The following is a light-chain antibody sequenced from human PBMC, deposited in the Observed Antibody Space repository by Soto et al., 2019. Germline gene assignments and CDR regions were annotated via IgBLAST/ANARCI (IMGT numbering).Light chain of an antibody. V-gene: IGKV3-20*01. CDR2: DAS. CDR1: QTVSSY. CDR3: QQYGSSLPIT. J-gene: IGKJ5*01. Sequence: EIVLTQSPATLSLSPGERATLSCRASQTVSSYLLWYQQKPGQAPRLLIYDASNRASGTPARFSGSGSETDFTLTISRLEPEDFAVYYCQQYGSSLPITFGQGTRLEI.